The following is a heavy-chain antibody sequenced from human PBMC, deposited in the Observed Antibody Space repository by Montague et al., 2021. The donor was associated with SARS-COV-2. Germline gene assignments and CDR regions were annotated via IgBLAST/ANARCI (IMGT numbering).Heavy chain of an antibody. CDR1: GGCCGGYF. J-gene: IGHJ6*02. Sequence: SETLSLTCAGDGGCCGGYFWRWMREPPGKGLEWLGEINRSGSTNYNPSLKSRVTISVDTSKNQFSLKLSSVTAADTAVYYCARGRAVTTFYYYYYGMDVWGQGTTVTVSS. CDR2: INRSGST. D-gene: IGHD4-17*01. V-gene: IGHV4-34*01. CDR3: ARGRAVTTFYYYYYGMDV.